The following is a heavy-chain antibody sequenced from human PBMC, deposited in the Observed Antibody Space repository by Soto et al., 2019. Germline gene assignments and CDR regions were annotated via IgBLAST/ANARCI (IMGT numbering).Heavy chain of an antibody. D-gene: IGHD2-2*01. Sequence: QVQLVESGGGVVQPGRSLRLSCAASGFTFSSYGMHWVRQAPGKGLEWVAVISYDGSNKYYADSVKGRFTISRDNSKNTLYLQINSLRAEDTAVYYCAKSRRYCSSTSCLSGLDYWGQGTLVTVS. CDR3: AKSRRYCSSTSCLSGLDY. J-gene: IGHJ4*02. CDR2: ISYDGSNK. CDR1: GFTFSSYG. V-gene: IGHV3-30*18.